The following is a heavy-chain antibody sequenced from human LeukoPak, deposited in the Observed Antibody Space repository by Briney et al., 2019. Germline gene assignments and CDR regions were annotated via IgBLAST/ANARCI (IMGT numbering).Heavy chain of an antibody. Sequence: GGSLRLSCTVSGFTIGDYTMSWFRQAPGKGLEWVGFIRSNAYGGTTEYAASVKGRFTISRDDSKSIADLQMNSLKSEDTAIYYCTREDQEYYYYFMDVWGKGTTVIVSS. CDR1: GFTIGDYT. D-gene: IGHD2/OR15-2a*01. CDR2: IRSNAYGGTT. CDR3: TREDQEYYYYFMDV. V-gene: IGHV3-49*03. J-gene: IGHJ6*03.